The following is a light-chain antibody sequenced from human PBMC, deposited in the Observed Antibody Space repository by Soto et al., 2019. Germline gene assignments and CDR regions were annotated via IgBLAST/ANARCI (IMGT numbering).Light chain of an antibody. CDR2: GAS. CDR1: QSVSSSY. V-gene: IGKV3-20*01. J-gene: IGKJ1*01. CDR3: QQYGSSPWT. Sequence: EIVITQSPATLSVSPVERATLSCMASQSVSSSYLAWYQQKPGQAPRLLIYGASSRATGIPDRFSGSGSGTDFTLTISRLEPEDFAVYYCQQYGSSPWTFGQGTKVDI.